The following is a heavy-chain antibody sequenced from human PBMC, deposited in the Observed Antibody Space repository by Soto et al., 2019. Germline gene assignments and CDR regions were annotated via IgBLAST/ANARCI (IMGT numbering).Heavy chain of an antibody. D-gene: IGHD6-13*01. CDR3: ARLSPQPNAFDF. CDR1: GGSVSSGSYY. CDR2: ISYSGDT. J-gene: IGHJ3*01. Sequence: SETLSLTCTVSGGSVSSGSYYWSWIRQPPGKGLEWIGYISYSGDTNYNPSLKSRVTISVDTSKNQFSLKLSSVTAADTAVYSCARLSPQPNAFDFWGQGTMVTVSS. V-gene: IGHV4-61*01.